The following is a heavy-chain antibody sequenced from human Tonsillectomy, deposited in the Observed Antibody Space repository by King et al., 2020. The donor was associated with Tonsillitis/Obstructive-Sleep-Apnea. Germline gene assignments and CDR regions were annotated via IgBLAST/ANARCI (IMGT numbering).Heavy chain of an antibody. CDR3: ARDSRSHYYDTSGYYTFEY. CDR2: ISAYNGDT. V-gene: IGHV1-18*01. J-gene: IGHJ4*02. CDR1: GYTFITYG. D-gene: IGHD3-22*01. Sequence: VQLVQSGAEVKKPGASVKVSCKASGYTFITYGISWVRQAPGQGLEWMGWISAYNGDTNYAQKRQDRVTMTTDTSTSTAYMEVRSLRSDDTAVYYCARDSRSHYYDTSGYYTFEYWGQGTLVTVSS.